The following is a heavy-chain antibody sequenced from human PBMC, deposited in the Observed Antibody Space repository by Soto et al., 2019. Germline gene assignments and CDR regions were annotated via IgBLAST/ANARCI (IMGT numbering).Heavy chain of an antibody. CDR1: GYKFISHS. Sequence: QIQLVQSGGEVKKPGASVKVSCKSSGYKFISHSITWVRQAPGQGLEWMGRISAYNGNTNYAQKLQGRVTMTTDTSTNTAYMELRSLRSDDTAVYYCARGAFCSCAPAFRDMDVWAQGTTVTVSS. CDR3: ARGAFCSCAPAFRDMDV. J-gene: IGHJ6*02. CDR2: ISAYNGNT. V-gene: IGHV1-18*01. D-gene: IGHD2-15*01.